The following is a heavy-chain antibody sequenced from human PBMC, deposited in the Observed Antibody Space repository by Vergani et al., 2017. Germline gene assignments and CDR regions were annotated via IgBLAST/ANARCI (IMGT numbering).Heavy chain of an antibody. CDR1: GFTFSNAW. Sequence: EVQLVESGGGLVKPGGSLRLSCAASGFTFSNAWMSWVRQAPGKGLESVGRIKSKTDGGTTDYAAPVKGRFTITRDDSKNTLYLQMNSLRAEDTAVYYCAGDGCGEYVVGVDYWGQGTLVTVSS. CDR3: AGDGCGEYVVGVDY. V-gene: IGHV3-15*01. J-gene: IGHJ4*02. D-gene: IGHD4-17*01. CDR2: IKSKTDGGTT.